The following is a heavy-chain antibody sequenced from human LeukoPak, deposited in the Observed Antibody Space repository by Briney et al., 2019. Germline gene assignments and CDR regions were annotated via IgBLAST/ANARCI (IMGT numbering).Heavy chain of an antibody. CDR2: INPSGGST. J-gene: IGHJ4*02. CDR3: ARGWEDYYDSSGYYGYFDY. CDR1: GYTFTSYY. Sequence: ASVKVSCKASGYTFTSYYMHWVRQAPGQGLEWMGIINPSGGSTSYAQKFQGRVTMTRDVSTSTVYMELSSLRSEDTAVYYCARGWEDYYDSSGYYGYFDYWGQGTLVTVSS. D-gene: IGHD3-22*01. V-gene: IGHV1-46*01.